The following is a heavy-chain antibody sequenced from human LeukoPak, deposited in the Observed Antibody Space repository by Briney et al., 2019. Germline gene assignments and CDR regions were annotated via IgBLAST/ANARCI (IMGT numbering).Heavy chain of an antibody. CDR1: GGSISSYY. V-gene: IGHV4-59*12. J-gene: IGHJ4*02. Sequence: SETLSLTCTVSGGSISSYYWGWIRQPPGKGLEWIGYIYYSGSTNYNPSLKSRVTISVATSKNQFSLKLSSVTAADTAVYYCARVLYDILTGSPRDFDYWGQGTLVTVSS. CDR2: IYYSGST. D-gene: IGHD3-9*01. CDR3: ARVLYDILTGSPRDFDY.